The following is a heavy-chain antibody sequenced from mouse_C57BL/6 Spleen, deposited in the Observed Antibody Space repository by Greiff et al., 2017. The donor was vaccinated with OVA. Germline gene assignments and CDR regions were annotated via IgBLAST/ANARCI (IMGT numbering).Heavy chain of an antibody. Sequence: QVTLKESGPGILQPSQTLSLTRSFSAFHTLPSCMGVGWIRQPSGKGLEWLAHIWWDDDKYYNPALKSRLTISKDTSKNQVFLKIANVDTADTATYYCARISYGYDGFAYWGQGTLVTVSA. D-gene: IGHD2-2*01. J-gene: IGHJ3*01. V-gene: IGHV8-8*01. CDR3: ARISYGYDGFAY. CDR2: IWWDDDK. CDR1: AFHTLPSCMG.